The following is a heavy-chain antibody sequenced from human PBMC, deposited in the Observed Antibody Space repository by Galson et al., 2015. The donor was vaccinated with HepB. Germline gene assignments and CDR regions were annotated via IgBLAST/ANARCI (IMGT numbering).Heavy chain of an antibody. CDR1: GYTFSSYA. V-gene: IGHV3-30*04. CDR3: ARERYSSGWAAFDY. D-gene: IGHD6-19*01. CDR2: ISYDGSNK. J-gene: IGHJ4*02. Sequence: SLRLSCAASGYTFSSYAMHWVRQAPGKGLEWVAVISYDGSNKYYADSVKGRFTISRDNSKNTLYLQMNSLRAEDTAVYYCARERYSSGWAAFDYWGQGTLVTVSS.